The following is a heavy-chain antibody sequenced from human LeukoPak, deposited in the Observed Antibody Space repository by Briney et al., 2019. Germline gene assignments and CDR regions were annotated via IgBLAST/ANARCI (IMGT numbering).Heavy chain of an antibody. CDR1: GYTLTEVS. V-gene: IGHV1-24*01. J-gene: IGHJ4*02. CDR3: ATLEHLPPTCIAMPRGSFYFDF. Sequence: GASVKVSCKLSGYTLTEVSMHWVRQAPGKGLEWMGGFDPEDGKTLYAQKFQGRVTMTEDMSTDTAYMVMSSLRSEDTAVYYCATLEHLPPTCIAMPRGSFYFDFWGQGTLVTVSS. CDR2: FDPEDGKT. D-gene: IGHD3-10*01.